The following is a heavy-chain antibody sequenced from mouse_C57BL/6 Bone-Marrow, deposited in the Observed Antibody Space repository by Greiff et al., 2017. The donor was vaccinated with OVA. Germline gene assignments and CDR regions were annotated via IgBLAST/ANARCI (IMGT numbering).Heavy chain of an antibody. V-gene: IGHV1-80*01. CDR3: AREGGYYGWYFDY. CDR2: IYPGDGDT. J-gene: IGHJ2*01. Sequence: VQLQQSGAEQVKPGASVKISCKASGYAFSSYWMNWVKQRPGKGLEWIGQIYPGDGDTNYNGKFKGKATLTADKSSSTAYMQLSSLTSEDSAVYFCAREGGYYGWYFDYWGQGTTLTVSS. D-gene: IGHD1-1*01. CDR1: GYAFSSYW.